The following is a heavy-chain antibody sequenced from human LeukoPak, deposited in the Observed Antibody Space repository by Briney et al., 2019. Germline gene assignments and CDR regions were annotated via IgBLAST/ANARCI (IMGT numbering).Heavy chain of an antibody. Sequence: SETLSLTCSVSGGSISSNNNYWGWIRQPPGKGLEWIGRIYTSGSTNYNPSLKSRVTISVDTSKNQFSLKLSSVTAADTAVYYCARDRAAAFDIWGQGTMVTVSS. CDR2: IYTSGST. CDR1: GGSISSNNNY. V-gene: IGHV4-39*07. J-gene: IGHJ3*02. CDR3: ARDRAAAFDI.